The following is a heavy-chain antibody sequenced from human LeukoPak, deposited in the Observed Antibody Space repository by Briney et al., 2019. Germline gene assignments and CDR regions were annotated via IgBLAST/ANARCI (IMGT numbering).Heavy chain of an antibody. CDR1: GFSFSNYA. Sequence: GGSLRLSCAASGFSFSNYAMSWVRQAPGKGLEWVSGISGSGHSSYYADSVKGRFTISRDNSKNTLYLQMNSLRAEDTAVYYCAKSGDYYGMDVWGQGTTVTVFS. CDR2: ISGSGHSS. J-gene: IGHJ6*02. CDR3: AKSGDYYGMDV. D-gene: IGHD3-10*01. V-gene: IGHV3-23*01.